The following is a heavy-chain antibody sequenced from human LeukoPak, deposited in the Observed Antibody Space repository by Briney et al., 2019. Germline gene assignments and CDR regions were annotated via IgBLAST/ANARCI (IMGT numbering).Heavy chain of an antibody. CDR3: ARCGIAVAGTVGY. J-gene: IGHJ4*02. CDR1: GFTFSDYY. D-gene: IGHD6-19*01. Sequence: GGALRLFCSASGFTFSDYYMSWIRQAPGKGLDWVSYVSSSDSTIQYADSVKSRFTICRDNANNSLYLKMNSLRAEDTAVYCCARCGIAVAGTVGYWGQGTLVTVSS. CDR2: VSSSDSTI. V-gene: IGHV3-11*04.